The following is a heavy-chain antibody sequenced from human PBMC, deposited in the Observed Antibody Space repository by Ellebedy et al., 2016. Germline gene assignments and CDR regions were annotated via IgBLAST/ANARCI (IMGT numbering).Heavy chain of an antibody. V-gene: IGHV4-39*07. D-gene: IGHD2-2*01. CDR1: GGSISSSSYY. Sequence: SETLSLTXTVSGGSISSSSYYWGWIRQPPGKGLEWIGSIYYSGSTNYNPSLKSRVTILVDTSKNQFSLKLSSVTAADTAVYFCARSGCSSTSCYVFLRYYYYMDVWGKGTTVTVSS. CDR2: IYYSGST. CDR3: ARSGCSSTSCYVFLRYYYYMDV. J-gene: IGHJ6*03.